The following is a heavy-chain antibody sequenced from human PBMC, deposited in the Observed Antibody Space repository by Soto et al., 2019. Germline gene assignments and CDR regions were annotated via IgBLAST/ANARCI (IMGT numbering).Heavy chain of an antibody. J-gene: IGHJ4*02. Sequence: QVQLVQSGAEVKKPGASVKVSCNASGYTFTSYGISWVRQAPGQGREWMGWISAYNGNTNYAQKLQGRVNMTTDTSTRTAYMELRSLRADDAAVYYCARDKAARPANFDHWGQGTLVTVSS. V-gene: IGHV1-18*04. CDR3: ARDKAARPANFDH. CDR1: GYTFTSYG. CDR2: ISAYNGNT. D-gene: IGHD6-6*01.